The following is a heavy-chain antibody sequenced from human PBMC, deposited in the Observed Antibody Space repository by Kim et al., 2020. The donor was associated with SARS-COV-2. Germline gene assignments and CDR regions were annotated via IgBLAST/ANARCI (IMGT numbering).Heavy chain of an antibody. J-gene: IGHJ3*02. D-gene: IGHD3-10*01. V-gene: IGHV4-31*02. CDR3: ARVLLWFREFPDAFDI. Sequence: SLKSRVTILVDTSKNQFSLKLSSVTAADTAVYYCARVLLWFREFPDAFDIWGQGTMVTVSS.